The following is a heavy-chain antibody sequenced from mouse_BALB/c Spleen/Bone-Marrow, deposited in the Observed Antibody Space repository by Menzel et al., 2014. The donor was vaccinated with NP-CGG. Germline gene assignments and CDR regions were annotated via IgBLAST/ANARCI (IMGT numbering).Heavy chain of an antibody. CDR3: AVYYYGISSFFF. V-gene: IGHV14-3*02. CDR1: GFNIKDTY. Sequence: EVKVVESGAELVKSGASVKLSCTASGFNIKDTYMHWVKQRPEQGLEWIGRIDPANGNTKYDPKFQGKATITADTSSNTAYLQLSSLTSEDTAVYYCAVYYYGISSFFFWGKGTPV. CDR2: IDPANGNT. D-gene: IGHD1-1*01. J-gene: IGHJ1*03.